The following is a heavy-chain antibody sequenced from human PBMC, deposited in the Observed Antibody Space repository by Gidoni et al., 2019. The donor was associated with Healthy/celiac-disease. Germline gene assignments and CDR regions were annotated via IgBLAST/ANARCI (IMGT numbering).Heavy chain of an antibody. Sequence: QVQLQESGPGLVKPSETLSLTCTVSGGSVSSGSYYWSWIRQPPGKGLEWIGYIYYSGSTNYNPSLKSRVTISVDTSKNQFSLKLSSVTAADTAVYYCARGQGDYFDYWGQGTLVTVSS. CDR1: GGSVSSGSYY. D-gene: IGHD3-16*01. CDR2: IYYSGST. V-gene: IGHV4-61*01. CDR3: ARGQGDYFDY. J-gene: IGHJ4*02.